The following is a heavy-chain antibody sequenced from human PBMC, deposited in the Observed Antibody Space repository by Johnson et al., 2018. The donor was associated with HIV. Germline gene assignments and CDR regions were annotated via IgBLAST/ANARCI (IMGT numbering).Heavy chain of an antibody. CDR3: ARDGTSRGGAFDI. CDR2: ISYDGSNK. J-gene: IGHJ3*02. V-gene: IGHV3-30*04. CDR1: EFAFRNYA. Sequence: QVQLVESGGGVVQPGRSLTIHCAVSEFAFRNYAMHWVRLAPGKGLEWVAVISYDGSNKYYVDSVKGRFTISRDKSKNTLYLQMNSLRAEDTAVYYCARDGTSRGGAFDIWGQGTMVTVSS. D-gene: IGHD6-13*01.